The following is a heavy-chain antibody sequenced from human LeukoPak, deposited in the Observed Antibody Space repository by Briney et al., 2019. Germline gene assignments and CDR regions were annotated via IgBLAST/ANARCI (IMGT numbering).Heavy chain of an antibody. V-gene: IGHV3-53*01. CDR1: GFTVSRSY. Sequence: PGGSLRLSCAASGFTVSRSYVTWVRQAPGKGLEWISVIYSGGSTYYADSVKGRFTISRDNSKNIVYLQMNRLRVDDTAVYYCARADMAFFDYWGQGTLVTVSS. CDR2: IYSGGST. J-gene: IGHJ4*02. CDR3: ARADMAFFDY. D-gene: IGHD5-24*01.